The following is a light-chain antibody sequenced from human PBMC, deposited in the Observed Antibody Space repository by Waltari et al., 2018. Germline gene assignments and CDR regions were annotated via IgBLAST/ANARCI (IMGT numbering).Light chain of an antibody. Sequence: QSVLTQPPSASGTPGQRVTISCSGSSSNIGSNTVNWSQPLPGTAPTLLIYSTNQRPSGVPDRVSGSMSGTSASLAISGRQSEDEADYYCAAWDVSLNGWVFDGGTKLTVL. V-gene: IGLV1-44*01. CDR3: AAWDVSLNGWV. J-gene: IGLJ3*02. CDR2: STN. CDR1: SSNIGSNT.